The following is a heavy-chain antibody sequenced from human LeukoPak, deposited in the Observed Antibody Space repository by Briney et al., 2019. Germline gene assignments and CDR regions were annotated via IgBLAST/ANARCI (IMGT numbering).Heavy chain of an antibody. CDR2: FDPEDGET. D-gene: IGHD2-15*01. CDR1: GYTLTELS. Sequence: ASVKVSCKVSGYTLTELSMHWVRQAPGKGLEWMGGFDPEDGETIYAQKFHGRVTMTEDTSTDTAYMELSSLRSEDTAVYYCATASPEYCSGGSCYSSYYYYYMDVWGKGTTVTVSS. CDR3: ATASPEYCSGGSCYSSYYYYYMDV. V-gene: IGHV1-24*01. J-gene: IGHJ6*03.